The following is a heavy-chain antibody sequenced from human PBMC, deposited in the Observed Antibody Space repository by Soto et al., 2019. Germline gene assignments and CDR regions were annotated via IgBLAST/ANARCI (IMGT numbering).Heavy chain of an antibody. CDR2: IIPIFGTA. Sequence: EASVKVSCKASGGTFSSYAISWVRQAPGQGLEWMGGIIPIFGTANYAQKFQGRVTITADESTSTAYMELSSLRSEDTAVYYCARSGGGYYYGMDVWGQGTTVTVSS. CDR1: GGTFSSYA. J-gene: IGHJ6*02. CDR3: ARSGGGYYYGMDV. D-gene: IGHD5-12*01. V-gene: IGHV1-69*13.